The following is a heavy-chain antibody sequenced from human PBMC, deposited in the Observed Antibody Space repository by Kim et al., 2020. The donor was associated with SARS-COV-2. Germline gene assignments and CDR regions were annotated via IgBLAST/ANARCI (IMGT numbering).Heavy chain of an antibody. J-gene: IGHJ4*02. Sequence: GGSLRLSCAASGFTFSSYSMNWVRQAPGKGLEWVSSITSSSNYIYYADSVKGRFTLSRDNAKNSLYLQMTSLRADDTAVYYCARDYGYSYGYFDYWGQGT. CDR2: ITSSSNYI. CDR1: GFTFSSYS. V-gene: IGHV3-21*01. D-gene: IGHD5-18*01. CDR3: ARDYGYSYGYFDY.